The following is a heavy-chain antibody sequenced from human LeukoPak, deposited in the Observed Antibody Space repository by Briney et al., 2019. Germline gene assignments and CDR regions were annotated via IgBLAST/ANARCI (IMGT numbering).Heavy chain of an antibody. V-gene: IGHV3-23*01. D-gene: IGHD3-10*01. J-gene: IGHJ4*02. CDR2: ISGSGGST. CDR1: GFTFSSYA. CDR3: AGGSTLDRGLVYY. Sequence: GGSLRLSCAASGFTFSSYAMSWVRQAPGKGLEWVSAISGSGGSTYYADSVKGRFTISRDNAKNTLFLQMNSLRAEDTAVYYCAGGSTLDRGLVYYWGQGTLVTVSS.